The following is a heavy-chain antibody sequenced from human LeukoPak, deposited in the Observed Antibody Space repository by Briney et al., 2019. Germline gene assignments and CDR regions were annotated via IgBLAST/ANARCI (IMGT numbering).Heavy chain of an antibody. V-gene: IGHV3-23*01. CDR2: ISGSGGST. Sequence: PGGSLRLSCAASGFTFSSYAMSWVRQAPGKGLEWVSAISGSGGSTYYADSVKGRFIISRDNSKNTLYLQMNSLRAEDTAVYYCAKVPGGDFWSGYHFDYWGQGTLVTVSS. CDR1: GFTFSSYA. CDR3: AKVPGGDFWSGYHFDY. D-gene: IGHD3-3*01. J-gene: IGHJ4*02.